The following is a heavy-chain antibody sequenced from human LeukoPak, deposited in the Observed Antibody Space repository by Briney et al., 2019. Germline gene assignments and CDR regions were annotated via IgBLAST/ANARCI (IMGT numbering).Heavy chain of an antibody. CDR2: ISGSGGST. Sequence: GGSLRLSCAASGFTFSSYAMSWVRQAPGKGLEWVSAISGSGGSTYYADSVKGRFTISRDNSKNTLYLQMNSLRAEDTAVYYCTKDRRDYYGMDVWGQGTTVTVSS. V-gene: IGHV3-23*01. J-gene: IGHJ6*02. CDR3: TKDRRDYYGMDV. CDR1: GFTFSSYA.